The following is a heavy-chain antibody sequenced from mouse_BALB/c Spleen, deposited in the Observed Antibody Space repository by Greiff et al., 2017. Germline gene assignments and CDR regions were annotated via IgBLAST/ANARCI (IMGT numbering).Heavy chain of an antibody. CDR3: ARGYDDAWFAY. CDR2: ISSGGST. CDR1: GFTFSSYA. V-gene: IGHV5-6-5*01. J-gene: IGHJ3*01. Sequence: EVQLVESGGGLVKPGGSLKLSCAASGFTFSSYAMSWVRQTPEKRLEWVASISSGGSTYYPDSVKGRFTISRDNARNILYLQMSSLRSEDTAMYYCARGYDDAWFAYWGQGTLVTVSA. D-gene: IGHD2-4*01.